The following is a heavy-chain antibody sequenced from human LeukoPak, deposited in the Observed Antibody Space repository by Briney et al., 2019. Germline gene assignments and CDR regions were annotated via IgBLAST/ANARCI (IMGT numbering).Heavy chain of an antibody. V-gene: IGHV4-59*01. CDR3: ARGEPAFSSGWYTYYFDY. CDR2: IYYSGTT. Sequence: PSETLSLTCTVSGGSISSYYWSWIRQTPGKGLEWIGYIYYSGTTNYNPSLGSRVAISLDTSKNQFSLKLSSVTAADTAVYYCARGEPAFSSGWYTYYFDYWGQGTLVTVSS. J-gene: IGHJ4*02. D-gene: IGHD6-19*01. CDR1: GGSISSYY.